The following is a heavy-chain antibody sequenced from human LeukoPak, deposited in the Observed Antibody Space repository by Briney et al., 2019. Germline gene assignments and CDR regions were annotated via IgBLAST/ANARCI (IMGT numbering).Heavy chain of an antibody. Sequence: QPGGSLRLSCAASGFTFSNYAMHWVRQAPGKGLEYVSVISSNGGNIFYGNSVKGRFTISRDNSKNTVYLQMGSPRADDMALYYCARVRVGATAKGHYFDFWGQGTLVTVSS. CDR1: GFTFSNYA. V-gene: IGHV3-64*01. CDR3: ARVRVGATAKGHYFDF. J-gene: IGHJ4*02. CDR2: ISSNGGNI. D-gene: IGHD1-26*01.